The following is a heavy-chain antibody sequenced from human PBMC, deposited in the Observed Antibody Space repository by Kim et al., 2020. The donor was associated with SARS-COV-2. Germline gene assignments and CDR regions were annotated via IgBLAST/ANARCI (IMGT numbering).Heavy chain of an antibody. V-gene: IGHV5-51*01. J-gene: IGHJ4*02. CDR3: ARHHSSGWPLYYFDY. D-gene: IGHD6-19*01. CDR1: GYSFTSYW. CDR2: IYPGDSDT. Sequence: GESLKISCKGSGYSFTSYWIGWVRQMPGKGLEWMGIIYPGDSDTRYSPSFQGQVTISAEKSISTAYLQWSSLKASDTAMYYCARHHSSGWPLYYFDYWGQGTLVTVSS.